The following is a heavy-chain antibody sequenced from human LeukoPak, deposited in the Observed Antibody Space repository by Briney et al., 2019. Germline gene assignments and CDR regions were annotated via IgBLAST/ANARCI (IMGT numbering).Heavy chain of an antibody. Sequence: ASVKVSCKASGGTFSSYAISWVRQAPGQGLEWMGGIIPIFGTANYAQKFQGRVTITTDESTSTAYMELSSLRSEDTAVYYCARGPYDSSGYDYYYYYMDVWGKGTTVTVSS. D-gene: IGHD3-22*01. CDR2: IIPIFGTA. V-gene: IGHV1-69*05. J-gene: IGHJ6*03. CDR1: GGTFSSYA. CDR3: ARGPYDSSGYDYYYYYMDV.